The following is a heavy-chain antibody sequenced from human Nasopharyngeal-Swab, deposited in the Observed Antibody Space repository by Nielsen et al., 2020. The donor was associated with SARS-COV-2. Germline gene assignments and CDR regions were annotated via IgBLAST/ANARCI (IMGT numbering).Heavy chain of an antibody. V-gene: IGHV3-13*04. CDR1: GFTFSSYD. CDR2: IGTAGDT. D-gene: IGHD5-24*01. CDR3: ARGWRDGYSHYYYYGMDV. J-gene: IGHJ6*02. Sequence: GESLKISCAASGFTFSSYDMHWVRQATGKGLEWVPAIGTAGDTYYPGSVKGRFTISRENAKNSLYLQMNSLRAGDTAVYYCARGWRDGYSHYYYYGMDVWGQGTTVTVSS.